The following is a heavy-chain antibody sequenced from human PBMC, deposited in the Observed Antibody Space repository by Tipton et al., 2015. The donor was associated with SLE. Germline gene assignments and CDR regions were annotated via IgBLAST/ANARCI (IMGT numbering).Heavy chain of an antibody. CDR1: GFTFSSYS. D-gene: IGHD4-17*01. J-gene: IGHJ4*02. Sequence: SLRLSCAASGFTFSSYSMNWVRQAPGKGLEWVSSISSSSSYIYYADSVKGRFTISRDNAKNSLYLQMNSLRAEDTAVYYCARDSGVYGDLAYWGQGTLVTVSS. V-gene: IGHV3-21*03. CDR2: ISSSSSYI. CDR3: ARDSGVYGDLAY.